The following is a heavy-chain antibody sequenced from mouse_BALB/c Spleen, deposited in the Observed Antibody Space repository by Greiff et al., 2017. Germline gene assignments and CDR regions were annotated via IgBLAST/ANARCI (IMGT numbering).Heavy chain of an antibody. CDR1: GFNIKDTY. V-gene: IGHV14-3*02. Sequence: VQLQQSGAELVKPGASVKLSCTASGFNIKDTYMHWVKQRPEQGLEWIGRIDPANGNTKYDPKFQGKATITADTSSNTAYLQLSSLTSEDTAVYYCARGERDYAMDYWGQGTSVTVSS. J-gene: IGHJ4*01. CDR3: ARGERDYAMDY. CDR2: IDPANGNT.